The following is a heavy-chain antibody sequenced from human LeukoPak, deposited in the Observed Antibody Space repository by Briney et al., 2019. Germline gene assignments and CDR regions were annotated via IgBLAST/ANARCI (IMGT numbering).Heavy chain of an antibody. CDR3: AKDSDVYGIESPDALHI. D-gene: IGHD2-8*01. CDR1: GFSVSRNY. V-gene: IGHV3-66*01. Sequence: GGSLRLSCAASGFSVSRNYMNWVCQAPGKGLEWVSVMYIGGSTYYADSVRGRFTTSRDNSKNTLHLQMDSLRAEDTAVYYCAKDSDVYGIESPDALHIWGQGTMVTVSS. CDR2: MYIGGST. J-gene: IGHJ3*02.